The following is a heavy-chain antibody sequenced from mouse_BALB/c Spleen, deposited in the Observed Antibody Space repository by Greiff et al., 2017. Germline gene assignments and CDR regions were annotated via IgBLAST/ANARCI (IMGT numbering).Heavy chain of an antibody. CDR2: IYPGDGDT. Sequence: VQLQQSGAELVRPGSSVKISCKASGYAFSSYWMNWVKQRPGQGLEWIGQIYPGDGDTNYNGKFKGKATLTADKSSSTAYMQLSSLKSEDSAVYFCARSPRIYYDYDEKLGYWGQGTALTVSA. J-gene: IGHJ2*01. V-gene: IGHV1-80*01. CDR3: ARSPRIYYDYDEKLGY. CDR1: GYAFSSYW. D-gene: IGHD2-4*01.